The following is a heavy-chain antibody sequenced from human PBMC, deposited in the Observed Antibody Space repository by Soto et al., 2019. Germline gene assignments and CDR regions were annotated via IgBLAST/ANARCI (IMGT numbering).Heavy chain of an antibody. J-gene: IGHJ4*02. CDR3: AKLLRPGLQFFDF. CDR2: ISSSGDHT. Sequence: EVQLLESGGGLVQPGGSLRLSCAASGFTFSDYAMSWVRQAPGKGLDWVSAISSSGDHTFYADSVKGRFTISRDNSKNTLYLPVNSLRAEDPAVYYCAKLLRPGLQFFDFWGQGTLVTVSS. V-gene: IGHV3-23*01. D-gene: IGHD4-4*01. CDR1: GFTFSDYA.